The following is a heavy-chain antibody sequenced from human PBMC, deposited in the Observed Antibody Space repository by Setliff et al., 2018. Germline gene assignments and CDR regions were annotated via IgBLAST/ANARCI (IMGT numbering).Heavy chain of an antibody. CDR2: IQKSGGT. Sequence: SETLSLTCNVSGVSISSYYWSWIRQPPGKGLESTGYIQKSGGTNYNPALKSRVTISVDTSTNQFSLKLRSVTAADTAVYYCARLSWNGLRYYGLDVWGQGTTVTVSS. CDR3: ARLSWNGLRYYGLDV. V-gene: IGHV4-59*01. D-gene: IGHD3-3*01. J-gene: IGHJ6*02. CDR1: GVSISSYY.